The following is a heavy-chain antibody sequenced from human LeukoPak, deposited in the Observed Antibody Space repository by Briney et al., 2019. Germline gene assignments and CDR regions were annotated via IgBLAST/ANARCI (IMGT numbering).Heavy chain of an antibody. Sequence: GGSLRLSCAASGFTFSDYYMSWIRQAPGKWLEWGSYISSSGSTIYYADSVKGRFTISRENAKNSLYLQMNSLRAEDTAVYYCAREVYSSDLGYWGQGTLVTVSS. V-gene: IGHV3-11*01. CDR1: GFTFSDYY. CDR2: ISSSGSTI. D-gene: IGHD6-19*01. CDR3: AREVYSSDLGY. J-gene: IGHJ4*02.